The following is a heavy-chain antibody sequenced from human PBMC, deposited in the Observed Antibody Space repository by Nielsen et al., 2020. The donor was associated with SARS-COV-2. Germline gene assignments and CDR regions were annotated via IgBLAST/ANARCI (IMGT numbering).Heavy chain of an antibody. CDR2: ISYDERNK. D-gene: IGHD5-18*01. V-gene: IGHV3-30*18. CDR3: AKDRYGPHY. Sequence: GESLKISCAASGFTFSSYGMHWVRQAPGKGLEWVAVISYDERNKYYADSVKGRFTISRDNSKNTLYLQMNSLRAEDTAVYYCAKDRYGPHYWGQETLVTVSS. CDR1: GFTFSSYG. J-gene: IGHJ4*02.